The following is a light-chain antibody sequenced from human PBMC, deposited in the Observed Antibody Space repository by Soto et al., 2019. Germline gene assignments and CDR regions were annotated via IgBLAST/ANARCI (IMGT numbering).Light chain of an antibody. CDR1: QSVLYSSNNKNY. Sequence: DIVMTQSPDSLAVSLGERATINCKSSQSVLYSSNNKNYLAWYQQKPGQPPKLLIYWASTRESGVPDRFSGSGSGTDFTLTISSLQAEDVAVYYCQQYYSTPPIPFGQGTRLEIK. CDR2: WAS. J-gene: IGKJ5*01. CDR3: QQYYSTPPIP. V-gene: IGKV4-1*01.